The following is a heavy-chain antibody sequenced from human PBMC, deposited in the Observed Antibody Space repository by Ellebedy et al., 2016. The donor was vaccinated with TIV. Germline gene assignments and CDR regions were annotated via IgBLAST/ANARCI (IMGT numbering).Heavy chain of an antibody. CDR1: GIAFSFYS. Sequence: GESLKISCAASGIAFSFYSMHWVRQAPGKGLEWVAVISYEGSDKVYADFAKGRFTISRDNSKNTVSLEMNGLRRDHVAVYYCARGLTDVDCWGQGTLVTVSS. CDR2: ISYEGSDK. D-gene: IGHD6-19*01. J-gene: IGHJ4*02. CDR3: ARGLTDVDC. V-gene: IGHV3-30*03.